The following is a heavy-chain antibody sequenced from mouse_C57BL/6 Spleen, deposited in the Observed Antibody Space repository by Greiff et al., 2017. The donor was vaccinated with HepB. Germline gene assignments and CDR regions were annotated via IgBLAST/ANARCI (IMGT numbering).Heavy chain of an antibody. Sequence: EVQLQQSGPELVKPGASVKISCKASGYTFTDYYINWVKQSHGKSLEWIGDINPNNGGTSYNQKFKGKATLTVAKSSSTAYMELRSLTSEDSAVYYWAGGNAYGSSLVDDWGEGTTL. CDR1: GYTFTDYY. D-gene: IGHD1-1*01. CDR3: AGGNAYGSSLVDD. V-gene: IGHV1-26*01. CDR2: INPNNGGT. J-gene: IGHJ2*01.